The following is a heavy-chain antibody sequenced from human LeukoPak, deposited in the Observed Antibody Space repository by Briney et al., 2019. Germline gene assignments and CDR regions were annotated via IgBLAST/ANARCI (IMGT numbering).Heavy chain of an antibody. D-gene: IGHD3-10*01. Sequence: SVKVSCKASGGTFSSYAISGVRQAPGQGLEWMGRIIPILGIANYAQKFQGSVTITADRSTSTAYMELSSLRSEDTAVYYCARVTYVGSGYYYYGMDVWGQGTTVTVSS. CDR3: ARVTYVGSGYYYYGMDV. CDR2: IIPILGIA. CDR1: GGTFSSYA. J-gene: IGHJ6*02. V-gene: IGHV1-69*04.